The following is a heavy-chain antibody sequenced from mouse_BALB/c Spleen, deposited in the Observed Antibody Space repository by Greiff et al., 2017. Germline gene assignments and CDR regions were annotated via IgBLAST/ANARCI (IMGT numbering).Heavy chain of an antibody. CDR2: ISYSGST. CDR1: GYSITSDYA. CDR3: ARRGNAMDY. J-gene: IGHJ4*01. Sequence: EVKLMESGPGLVKPSQSLSLTCTVTGYSITSDYAWNWIRQFPGNKLEWMGYISYSGSTSYNPSLKSRISFTRDTSKNQFFLQLNSVTTEDTATYYCARRGNAMDYWGQGTSVTVSS. V-gene: IGHV3-2*02.